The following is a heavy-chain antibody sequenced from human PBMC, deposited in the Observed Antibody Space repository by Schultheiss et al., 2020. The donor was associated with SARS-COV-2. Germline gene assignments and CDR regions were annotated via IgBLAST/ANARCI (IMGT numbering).Heavy chain of an antibody. V-gene: IGHV1-18*04. Sequence: ASVKVSCKASGYTFTSYGISWVRQAPGQGLEWMGWISAYNGNTNYAQKLQGRVTMTTDTSTSTAHMELRSLRSDDTAVYYCARAGGYYYDSSGLDYWGQGTLVTVSS. D-gene: IGHD3-22*01. J-gene: IGHJ4*02. CDR1: GYTFTSYG. CDR3: ARAGGYYYDSSGLDY. CDR2: ISAYNGNT.